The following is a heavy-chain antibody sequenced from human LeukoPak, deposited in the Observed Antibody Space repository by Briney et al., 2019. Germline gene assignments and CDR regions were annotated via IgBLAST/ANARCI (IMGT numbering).Heavy chain of an antibody. Sequence: SETLSPTCTVSGGSISSGGYYWSWIRQHPGKGLEWIGYIYYSGSTYYNPSLKSRVTISVDTSKNQFSLKLSSVTAADTAVYYCARDADYCSGGSCPEGWFDPWGQGTLVTVSS. J-gene: IGHJ5*02. CDR1: GGSISSGGYY. CDR3: ARDADYCSGGSCPEGWFDP. CDR2: IYYSGST. V-gene: IGHV4-31*03. D-gene: IGHD2-15*01.